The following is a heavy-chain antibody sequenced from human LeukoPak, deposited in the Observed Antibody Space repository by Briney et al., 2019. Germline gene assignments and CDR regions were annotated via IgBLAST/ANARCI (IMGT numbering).Heavy chain of an antibody. CDR2: INPNSGGT. J-gene: IGHJ5*02. CDR3: ARDGLTVPAAPLGTWFDP. D-gene: IGHD2-2*01. CDR1: GYTFTGYY. V-gene: IGHV1-2*02. Sequence: EASVKVSCKASGYTFTGYYMHWMRQAPGQGLEWMGWINPNSGGTNYAQKFQGRVTMTRDTSISTAYMELSRLRSDDTAVYYCARDGLTVPAAPLGTWFDPWGQGTLVTVSS.